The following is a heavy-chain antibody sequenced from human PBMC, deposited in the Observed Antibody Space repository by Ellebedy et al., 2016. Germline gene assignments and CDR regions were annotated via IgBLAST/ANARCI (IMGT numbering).Heavy chain of an antibody. CDR3: ARWGGAIAVGWFDY. V-gene: IGHV1-3*01. D-gene: IGHD6-19*01. CDR2: INAGNGNT. J-gene: IGHJ4*02. CDR1: GYTFTSYA. Sequence: ASVKVSCXASGYTFTSYAMHWVRQAPGQRLEWMGWINAGNGNTKYSQKFQGRVTITRDTSASTAYMELSSLRSEDTAVYYCARWGGAIAVGWFDYWGQGTLVTVSS.